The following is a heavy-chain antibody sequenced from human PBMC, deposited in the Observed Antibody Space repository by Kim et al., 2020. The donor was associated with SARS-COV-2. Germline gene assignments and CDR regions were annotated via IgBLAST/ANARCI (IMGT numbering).Heavy chain of an antibody. CDR3: GGGQPLDS. V-gene: IGHV4-31*03. D-gene: IGHD2-2*01. Sequence: SETLSLTCSVSGGSIRSGGKFWTWIRQHPAKGLEWIGYISNSGNSHYSPSLRSRVSISLQTSENQFSLELPSLTAADTPVYFCGGGQPLDSWAQGILV. CDR1: GGSIRSGGKF. J-gene: IGHJ4*02. CDR2: ISNSGNS.